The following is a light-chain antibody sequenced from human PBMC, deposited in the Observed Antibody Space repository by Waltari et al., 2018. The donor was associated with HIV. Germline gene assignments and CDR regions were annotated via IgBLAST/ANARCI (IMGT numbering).Light chain of an antibody. CDR2: DVT. CDR1: SSDIGTYNY. J-gene: IGLJ2*01. V-gene: IGLV2-14*03. CDR3: TSYTTSGILVL. Sequence: QSALTQPASVSGSLGQSITISCTGTSSDIGTYNYVSWYQQPPGKAPKLMIYDVTNRPSGVSSRFSGSKSGNTASLTISGLQAEDEADYYCTSYTTSGILVLIGGGTELTVL.